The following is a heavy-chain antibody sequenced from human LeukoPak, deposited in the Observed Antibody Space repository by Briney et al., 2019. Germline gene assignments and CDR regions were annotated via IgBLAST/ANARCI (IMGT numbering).Heavy chain of an antibody. CDR3: ARALTFGGVIAFDD. J-gene: IGHJ4*02. Sequence: PGGSLRLSCAAPGFTFSSYSMNWVRQAPGKGLEWVSSISSSSSYIYYADSVKGRFTISRDNAKNSLYLQMNSLGAEDTAVYYCARALTFGGVIAFDDWGQGTLVTVSS. D-gene: IGHD3-16*02. CDR1: GFTFSSYS. V-gene: IGHV3-21*01. CDR2: ISSSSSYI.